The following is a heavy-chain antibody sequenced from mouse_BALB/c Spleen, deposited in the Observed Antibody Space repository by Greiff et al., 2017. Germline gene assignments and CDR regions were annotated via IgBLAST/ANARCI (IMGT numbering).Heavy chain of an antibody. D-gene: IGHD1-1*01. CDR1: GYTFTSYW. CDR2: IYPSDSYT. Sequence: QVQLQQPGAELVRPGASVKLSCKASGYTFTSYWINWVKQRPGQGLEWIGNIYPSDSYTNYNQKFKDKATLTVDKSSSTAYMQLSSPTSEDSAVYYCSITTVVASFDYWGQGTTLTVSS. J-gene: IGHJ2*01. CDR3: SITTVVASFDY. V-gene: IGHV1-69*02.